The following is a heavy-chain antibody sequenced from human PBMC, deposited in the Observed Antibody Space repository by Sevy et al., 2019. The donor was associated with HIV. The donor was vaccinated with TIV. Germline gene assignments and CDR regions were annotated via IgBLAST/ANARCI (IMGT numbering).Heavy chain of an antibody. CDR3: ATLDFWSDYPLYGMDV. CDR1: GYTLTELS. CDR2: FDPEDGET. Sequence: ASVKVSCKVSGYTLTELSMHWVRQAPGKGLEWMGSFDPEDGETIYAQNFQGRVTMTEDRSTDTAYMELSSLRSEDTAVYYCATLDFWSDYPLYGMDVWGQGTTVTVSS. V-gene: IGHV1-24*01. J-gene: IGHJ6*02. D-gene: IGHD3-3*01.